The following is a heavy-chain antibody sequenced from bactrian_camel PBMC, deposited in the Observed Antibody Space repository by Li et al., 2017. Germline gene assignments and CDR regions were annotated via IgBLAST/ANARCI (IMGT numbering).Heavy chain of an antibody. D-gene: IGHD6*01. V-gene: IGHV3S1*01. CDR3: GAEPRPLCLIAGTAYENTN. Sequence: HVQLVESGGGSVQAGGSLRLSCAASGYTYGSGCMGWFRQAPGKEREGVAMIDTAGGRTDYVGSVKGRFTISRDRVNGSLDLQMNSLEPEDTGMYYCGAEPRPLCLIAGTAYENTNWGQGTQVTVS. J-gene: IGHJ4*01. CDR1: GYTYGSGC. CDR2: IDTAGGRT.